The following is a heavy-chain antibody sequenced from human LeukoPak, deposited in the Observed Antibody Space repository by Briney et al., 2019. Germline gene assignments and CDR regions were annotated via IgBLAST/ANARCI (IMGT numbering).Heavy chain of an antibody. V-gene: IGHV3-66*01. CDR3: AKSVGELLFSGAFDA. CDR1: GFTVSGNY. J-gene: IGHJ3*01. CDR2: IYSGAGA. D-gene: IGHD3-10*01. Sequence: GGPLRLSCAASGFTVSGNYMSWVRQAPGKGLEWVSVIYSGAGAYSADSVKGRFTISRDNSKNTLYLQMNSLRADDTAVYYCAKSVGELLFSGAFDAWGQGTMVTVSS.